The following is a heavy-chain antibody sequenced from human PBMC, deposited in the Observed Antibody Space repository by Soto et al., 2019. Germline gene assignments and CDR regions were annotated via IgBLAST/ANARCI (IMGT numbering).Heavy chain of an antibody. CDR2: IRSKAYGGTT. V-gene: IGHV3-49*04. J-gene: IGHJ5*02. Sequence: GGSLRLSGTASGLTFVDYSISWVRQAARKLLEWVGFIRSKAYGGTTEYAASVKGTFTISRDDSKSIAYLQMNSLKNDDTAVYYCNRDQEYYDFWTGYYPFLRLHPWGKATLLT. CDR3: NRDQEYYDFWTGYYPFLRLHP. CDR1: GLTFVDYS. D-gene: IGHD3-3*01.